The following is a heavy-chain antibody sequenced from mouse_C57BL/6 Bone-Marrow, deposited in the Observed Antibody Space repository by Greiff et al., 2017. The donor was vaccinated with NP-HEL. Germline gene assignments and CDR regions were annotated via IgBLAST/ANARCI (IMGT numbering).Heavy chain of an antibody. CDR2: IWRGGST. Sequence: VQLQQSGPGLVQPSPSLSITCTVSGFSLTSYGVHWVRQSPGQGLEWLGVIWRGGSTDYYAAFITRLSISKDNTKSKVYFKMNRQHADATAIYYCVRKNYYAMDYWGQGTSVTVSS. CDR1: GFSLTSYG. CDR3: VRKNYYAMDY. V-gene: IGHV2-2*01. J-gene: IGHJ4*01.